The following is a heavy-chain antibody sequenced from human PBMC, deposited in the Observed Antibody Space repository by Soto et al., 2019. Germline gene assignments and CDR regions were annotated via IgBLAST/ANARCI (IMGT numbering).Heavy chain of an antibody. V-gene: IGHV1-18*01. J-gene: IGHJ4*02. CDR1: GYTFTSYG. Sequence: ASVKVCCKASGYTFTSYGSSWVRQAQGQGLEWMGWISGYNGNTNYAQKFQGRVTMTTDTSTSTAYMEVRSLRSDDTAVYYCARHPGTYYYDSRGYFFDYWGQGTLVTVSS. CDR2: ISGYNGNT. CDR3: ARHPGTYYYDSRGYFFDY. D-gene: IGHD3-22*01.